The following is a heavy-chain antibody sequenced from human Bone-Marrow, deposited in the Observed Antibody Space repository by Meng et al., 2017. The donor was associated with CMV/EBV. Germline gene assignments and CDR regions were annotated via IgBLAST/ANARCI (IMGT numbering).Heavy chain of an antibody. CDR2: ISSSSSYI. V-gene: IGHV3-21*01. CDR1: GFTFRCYS. J-gene: IGHJ4*02. D-gene: IGHD1-1*01. CDR3: ARDGNLLELDY. Sequence: LPCPAFGFTFRCYSMTWVRQAPGKVLEWVSSISSSSSYIYYADSVKGRFTISRDNAKNSLYLQMNSLRAEDTAVYYCARDGNLLELDYWGQGTLVTV.